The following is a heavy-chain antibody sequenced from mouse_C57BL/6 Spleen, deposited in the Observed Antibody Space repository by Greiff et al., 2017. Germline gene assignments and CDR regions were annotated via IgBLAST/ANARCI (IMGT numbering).Heavy chain of an antibody. CDR3: ARDDYDEDYAMDY. Sequence: QVQLQQSGPELVKPGASVKISCKASGYAFSSSWMNWVKQRPGKGLEWIGRIYPGDGDTNYNGTFKGKATLTADKSSSTAYMQLSSLTSEDSAVYVCARDDYDEDYAMDYWGQGTSVTVSS. J-gene: IGHJ4*01. D-gene: IGHD2-4*01. V-gene: IGHV1-82*01. CDR1: GYAFSSSW. CDR2: IYPGDGDT.